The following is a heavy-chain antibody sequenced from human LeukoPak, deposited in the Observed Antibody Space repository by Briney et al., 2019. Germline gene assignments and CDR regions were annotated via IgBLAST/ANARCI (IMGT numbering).Heavy chain of an antibody. CDR1: GFTFSSYA. V-gene: IGHV3-23*01. Sequence: GGSLRLSCAASGFTFSSYAMSWVRQAPGKGLEWVSAISGRGGSTYYADSGKGRFTISRDNSKNTLYLQMNSLRAEDTAVYYCAKDGYYYGSGSYYEDYYMDVWGKGTTVTVSS. CDR2: ISGRGGST. D-gene: IGHD3-10*01. J-gene: IGHJ6*03. CDR3: AKDGYYYGSGSYYEDYYMDV.